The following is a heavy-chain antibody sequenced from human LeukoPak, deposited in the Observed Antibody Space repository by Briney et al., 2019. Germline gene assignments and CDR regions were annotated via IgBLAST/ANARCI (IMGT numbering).Heavy chain of an antibody. D-gene: IGHD5-18*01. V-gene: IGHV3-30*02. CDR1: GFTFSSYG. Sequence: PGGSLRLSCAASGFTFSSYGMHWVRHAPGKGLEWVAFIRYDGSDKYYADSVKGRFTISRDNSKSTLYLQMNSLRAEDTAVYYCAKDPGYSYGFFDYWGQGTLVTVSS. J-gene: IGHJ4*02. CDR2: IRYDGSDK. CDR3: AKDPGYSYGFFDY.